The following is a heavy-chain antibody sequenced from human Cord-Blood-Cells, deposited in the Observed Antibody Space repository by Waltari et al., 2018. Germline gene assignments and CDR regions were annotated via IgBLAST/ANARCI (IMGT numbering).Heavy chain of an antibody. Sequence: EVQLVQSGAEVKKPGEYLKISWKGSGYRFNSYWIGWVRQIPGKGLEWMGIIYPGDSDTRYSPSFQGQVTISADKSISTAYLQWSSLKASDTAMYYCARAHNYYDSSGYSWDAFDIWGQGTMVTVSS. J-gene: IGHJ3*02. V-gene: IGHV5-51*01. CDR2: IYPGDSDT. D-gene: IGHD3-22*01. CDR3: ARAHNYYDSSGYSWDAFDI. CDR1: GYRFNSYW.